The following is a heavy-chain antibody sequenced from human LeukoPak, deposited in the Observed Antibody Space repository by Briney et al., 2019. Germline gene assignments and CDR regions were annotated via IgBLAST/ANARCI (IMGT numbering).Heavy chain of an antibody. CDR1: GFSFTDYP. CDR2: IRTTAEGAKYA. CDR3: ATDQRYAFDY. D-gene: IGHD3-9*01. Sequence: PGGSLRLSCATSGFSFTDYPMNWVRQAPGKGLEWISNIRTTAEGAKYAYYADSVKDRVTISRDDGKNTLYLHMNSLRDDDTAVYYCATDQRYAFDYWGRGILVTVSS. J-gene: IGHJ4*02. V-gene: IGHV3-48*02.